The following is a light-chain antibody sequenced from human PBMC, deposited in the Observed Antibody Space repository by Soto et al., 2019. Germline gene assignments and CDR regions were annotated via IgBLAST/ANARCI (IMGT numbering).Light chain of an antibody. V-gene: IGKV1-27*01. J-gene: IGKJ4*01. Sequence: SPSSVSASIGDRVTIACRASQGIGIHLSWYQQRPGKVPKLLIYSSSTLQAGVPSRFSGSGSGTEFTLTISSLQTEDVATYYCQKHDNSPLTFGGGTKADIK. CDR2: SSS. CDR3: QKHDNSPLT. CDR1: QGIGIH.